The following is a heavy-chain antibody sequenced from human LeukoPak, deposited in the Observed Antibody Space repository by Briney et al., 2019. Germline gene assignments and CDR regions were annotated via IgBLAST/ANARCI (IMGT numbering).Heavy chain of an antibody. CDR1: GGSISSGGYY. CDR2: IYYSGST. CDR3: ATSITRADYGMDV. Sequence: SETLSLTCTVSGGSISSGGYYWSWIRQHPGKGLEWIGYIYYSGSTYYNPSLKSRVTISVDTSKNQFSLKLSSVTAADTAVYYCATSITRADYGMDVWGQGTTVTVSS. D-gene: IGHD3-10*01. V-gene: IGHV4-31*03. J-gene: IGHJ6*02.